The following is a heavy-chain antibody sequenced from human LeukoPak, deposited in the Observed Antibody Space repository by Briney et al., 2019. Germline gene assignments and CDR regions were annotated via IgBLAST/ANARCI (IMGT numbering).Heavy chain of an antibody. D-gene: IGHD3-22*01. CDR1: GYTFTSYY. V-gene: IGHV1-69*06. J-gene: IGHJ5*02. Sequence: SVKVSCKASGYTFTSYYMHWVRQAPGQGLEWMGGIIPIFGTANYAQKFQGRVTITADKSTSTAYMELSSLRSEDTAVYYCAREERLTMIVVELYWFDPWGQGTLVTVSS. CDR2: IIPIFGTA. CDR3: AREERLTMIVVELYWFDP.